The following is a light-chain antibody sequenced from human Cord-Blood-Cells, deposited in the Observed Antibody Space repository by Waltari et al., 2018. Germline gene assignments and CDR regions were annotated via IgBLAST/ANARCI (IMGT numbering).Light chain of an antibody. CDR2: WAS. CDR3: QQYYSTPYT. J-gene: IGKJ2*01. V-gene: IGKV4-1*01. Sequence: DIVMTQSPDSLAVSLGARATINCKSSQSVLYSSNNKNYLAWYQQKPGQPPKLLISWASTRESGVPDRFSGSGSGTDFTLTISSLQAEDVAVYYCQQYYSTPYTFGQGTKLEIK. CDR1: QSVLYSSNNKNY.